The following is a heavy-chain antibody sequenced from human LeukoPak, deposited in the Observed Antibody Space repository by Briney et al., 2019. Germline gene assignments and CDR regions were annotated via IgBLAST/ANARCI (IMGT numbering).Heavy chain of an antibody. CDR1: GFSFSTYC. J-gene: IGHJ4*02. CDR2: ICTGGTST. CDR3: AIPPGSRFYYTIDY. D-gene: IGHD3-22*01. V-gene: IGHV3-74*01. Sequence: TGGSLRLSCAASGFSFSTYCMHWVRQAPGKGLVWVSRICTGGTSTTYADSVKGRFTISRDNAKNTLYLQMNSLRAEDTAVYYCAIPPGSRFYYTIDYWGQGTLVTVSS.